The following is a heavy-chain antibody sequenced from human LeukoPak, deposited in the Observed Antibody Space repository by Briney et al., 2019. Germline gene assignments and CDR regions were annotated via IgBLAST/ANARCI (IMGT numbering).Heavy chain of an antibody. CDR2: ISGSGGST. D-gene: IGHD3-10*01. V-gene: IGHV3-23*01. J-gene: IGHJ4*02. CDR1: GFTFSSYA. CDR3: AKGVGRFGEPRRTYFDY. Sequence: QAGGSLRLSRAASGFTFSSYAMSWVRQAPGKGLEWVSAISGSGGSTYYADSVKGRFTISRDNSKNTLYLQMNSLRAEDTAAYYCAKGVGRFGEPRRTYFDYWGQGTLVTVSS.